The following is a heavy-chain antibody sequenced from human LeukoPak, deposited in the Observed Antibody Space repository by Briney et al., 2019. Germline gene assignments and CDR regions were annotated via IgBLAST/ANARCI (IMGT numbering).Heavy chain of an antibody. CDR2: IRYDGSNK. D-gene: IGHD3-10*01. CDR1: GFTFSSYG. CDR3: AKELYGSGSHALDI. V-gene: IGHV3-30*02. Sequence: GGSLRLSCAASGFTFSSYGMHWVRQAPGKGLEWVAFIRYDGSNKYYADSVKGRFTISRDNSKNTLYLRMNSLRAEDTAVYYCAKELYGSGSHALDIWGQGTMVTVSS. J-gene: IGHJ3*02.